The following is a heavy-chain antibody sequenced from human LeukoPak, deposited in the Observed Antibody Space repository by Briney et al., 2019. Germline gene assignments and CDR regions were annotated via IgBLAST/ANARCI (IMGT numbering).Heavy chain of an antibody. CDR2: IRSDGNYN. Sequence: GGSLRLSCGASGFIFSTYDMHWVRQAPGKELEWVAFIRSDGNYNYYADSVKGRFTISRDNSKNTLYLQMNSLRAEDTAVYYCAKDRQDSFDYWGQGTLVTVSS. V-gene: IGHV3-30*02. CDR3: AKDRQDSFDY. J-gene: IGHJ4*02. CDR1: GFIFSTYD.